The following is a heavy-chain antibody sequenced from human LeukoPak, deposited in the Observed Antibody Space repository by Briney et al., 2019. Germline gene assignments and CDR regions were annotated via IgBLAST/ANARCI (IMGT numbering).Heavy chain of an antibody. J-gene: IGHJ6*02. Sequence: SETLSLTCAVYGGSFSGYYWSWIRQPPGKGLEWIGEINHSGSTNYNPSLKSRVTTSVDTSKNQFSLKLSSVTAADTAVYYCARVRITIFGVVIDYYGMDVWGQGTTVTVSS. V-gene: IGHV4-34*01. CDR2: INHSGST. CDR3: ARVRITIFGVVIDYYGMDV. D-gene: IGHD3-3*01. CDR1: GGSFSGYY.